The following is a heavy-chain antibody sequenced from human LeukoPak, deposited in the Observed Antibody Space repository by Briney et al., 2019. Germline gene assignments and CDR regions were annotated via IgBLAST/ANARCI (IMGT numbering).Heavy chain of an antibody. CDR2: INHSGST. Sequence: SETLSLTCAVYGGSLSGYYWSWIRQPPGKGLEWIGEINHSGSTNYNPSLRSRVTISVDTSKNQFSLKLSSVTAADTAVYYCARWAEEADFWSGYYPNWFDPWGQGTLVTVSS. D-gene: IGHD3-3*01. J-gene: IGHJ5*02. CDR1: GGSLSGYY. V-gene: IGHV4-34*01. CDR3: ARWAEEADFWSGYYPNWFDP.